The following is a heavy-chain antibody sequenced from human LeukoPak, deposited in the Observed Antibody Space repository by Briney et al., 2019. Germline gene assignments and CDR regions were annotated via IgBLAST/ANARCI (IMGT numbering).Heavy chain of an antibody. J-gene: IGHJ6*02. CDR1: GYTFTSYD. Sequence: ASVKVSCKASGYTFTSYDINWVRQATGQGLEWMGWMNPNSGNTGYAQKFQGRVTMTRNTSISTAYMELSSLRPEDTAVYYCARREVLRFLEWSGDYYYGMDVWGQGTTVTVSS. CDR3: ARREVLRFLEWSGDYYYGMDV. D-gene: IGHD3-3*01. CDR2: MNPNSGNT. V-gene: IGHV1-8*01.